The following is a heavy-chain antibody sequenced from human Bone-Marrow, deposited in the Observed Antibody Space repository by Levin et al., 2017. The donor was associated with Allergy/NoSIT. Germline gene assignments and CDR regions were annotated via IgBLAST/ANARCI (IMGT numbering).Heavy chain of an antibody. CDR2: ISGSGNTI. V-gene: IGHV3-48*03. J-gene: IGHJ2*01. CDR1: GFSFSIYE. CDR3: AGKPLSSWLYWYFDV. Sequence: SCAASGFSFSIYEMNWVRQAPGKGLEWISYISGSGNTIYYADSVKGRFTISRDNATNSLYLQVNSLRAEDTAVYYCAGKPLSSWLYWYFDVWGRGTLVTVSS. D-gene: IGHD6-13*01.